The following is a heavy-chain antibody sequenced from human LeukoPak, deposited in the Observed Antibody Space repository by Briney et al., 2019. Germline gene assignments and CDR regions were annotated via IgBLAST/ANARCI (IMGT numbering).Heavy chain of an antibody. J-gene: IGHJ4*02. D-gene: IGHD6-19*01. CDR2: IYSGGST. Sequence: GGSLRLSCAASGFTVSSNYMSWVRQAPGKGLEWVSVIYSGGSTYYADSVKGRFTISRDNSKNTLYLQMNSLRAEDTAVYYCAKDHRFGSGLPGYFDYWGQGTLVTVSS. V-gene: IGHV3-66*02. CDR3: AKDHRFGSGLPGYFDY. CDR1: GFTVSSNY.